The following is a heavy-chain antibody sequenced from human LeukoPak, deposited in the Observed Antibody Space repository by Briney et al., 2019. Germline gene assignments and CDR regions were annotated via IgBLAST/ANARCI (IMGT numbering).Heavy chain of an antibody. J-gene: IGHJ4*02. V-gene: IGHV3-23*01. CDR2: IRGGGPET. CDR3: VRGIRAPDF. Sequence: GESLRLSCVASGFSFNIYDMSWFRQAPGKGLEWVSGIRGGGPETYYADSVKGRFSISRDNSKNTLFLQTNGLRAEDSAIYYCVRGIRAPDFWGQGTPVTVSS. CDR1: GFSFNIYD.